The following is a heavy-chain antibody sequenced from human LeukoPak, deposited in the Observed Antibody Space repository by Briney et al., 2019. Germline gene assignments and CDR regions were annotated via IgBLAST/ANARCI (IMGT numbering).Heavy chain of an antibody. CDR2: ISGSGGST. CDR3: AKDNYYDSSGYGGWFDP. V-gene: IGHV3-23*01. J-gene: IGHJ5*02. Sequence: PGGSLRLSCAASGFTFSSYAMSWVRQAPGKGLEWVSAISGSGGSTYYADSVKGRFTISRDNSKNTLYLQMNSLRAEDTAVYYCAKDNYYDSSGYGGWFDPWGQGTLVTVSS. CDR1: GFTFSSYA. D-gene: IGHD3-22*01.